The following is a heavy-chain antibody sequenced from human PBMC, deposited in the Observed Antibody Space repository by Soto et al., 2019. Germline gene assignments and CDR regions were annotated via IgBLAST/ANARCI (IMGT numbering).Heavy chain of an antibody. J-gene: IGHJ6*02. V-gene: IGHV4-31*03. CDR2: IYYSGST. CDR1: GGSISSGGYY. Sequence: LSLTCTVSGGSISSGGYYWSWIRQHPGKGLEWIGYIYYSGSTYYNPSLKSRVTISVDTSKNQFSLKLSSVTAADTAVYYCARDAPGGLFGQTTMYYYGMDVWGQGTTVTVSS. CDR3: ARDAPGGLFGQTTMYYYGMDV. D-gene: IGHD3-16*01.